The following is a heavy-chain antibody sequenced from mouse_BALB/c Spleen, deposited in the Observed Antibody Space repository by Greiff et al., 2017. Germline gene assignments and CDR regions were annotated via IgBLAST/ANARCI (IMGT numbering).Heavy chain of an antibody. CDR2: ISYDGSN. CDR1: GYSITSGYY. J-gene: IGHJ4*01. CDR3: ARDWGSYYAMDY. Sequence: EVKLMESGPGLVKPSQSLSLTCSVTGYSITSGYYWNWIRQFPGNKLEWMGYISYDGSNNYNPSLKNRISITRDTSKNQFFLKLNSVTTEDTATYYCARDWGSYYAMDYWGQGTSVTVSS. V-gene: IGHV3-6*02.